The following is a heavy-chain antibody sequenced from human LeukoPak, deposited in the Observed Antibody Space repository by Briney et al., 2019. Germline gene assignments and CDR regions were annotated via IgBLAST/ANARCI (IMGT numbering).Heavy chain of an antibody. CDR3: ARGPNTSFDY. V-gene: IGHV3-48*01. CDR1: ALTFSDYS. Sequence: GGPLRLSCAASALTFSDYSMNWVRQAPGKGLEWISYISSNGSTIYYAASVKGRFTVSRDSAKNSLYFQMNGLRAEDTAIYYCARGPNTSFDYWGQGTLVTVSS. CDR2: ISSNGSTI. D-gene: IGHD4/OR15-4a*01. J-gene: IGHJ4*02.